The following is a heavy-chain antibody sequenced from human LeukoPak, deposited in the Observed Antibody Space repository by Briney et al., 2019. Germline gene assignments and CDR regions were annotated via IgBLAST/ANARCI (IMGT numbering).Heavy chain of an antibody. CDR3: ARAILSGYPDS. V-gene: IGHV4-59*01. Sequence: SETLSLTCSVSGGSISTYYWTWIRQPPGKGLEWIGYIYYSGSTNYNPSLKSRVTISLDTSKNQFSLKLSSVTAADTALYYCARAILSGYPDSWGQGTLVIVFS. D-gene: IGHD3-3*01. CDR1: GGSISTYY. J-gene: IGHJ4*02. CDR2: IYYSGST.